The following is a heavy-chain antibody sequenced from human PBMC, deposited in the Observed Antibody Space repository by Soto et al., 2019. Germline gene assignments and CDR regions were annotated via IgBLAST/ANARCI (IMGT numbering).Heavy chain of an antibody. CDR1: GFTFSSYG. J-gene: IGHJ4*02. V-gene: IGHV3-33*01. D-gene: IGHD1-26*01. CDR3: AREAPDSGSYYIEDY. CDR2: IWYDGSNK. Sequence: GGSLRLSCAASGFTFSSYGMHWVRQAPGKGLEWVAVIWYDGSNKYYADSVKGRFTISRDNSKNTLYLQMNSLRAEDTAVYYCAREAPDSGSYYIEDYWGQGTLVTVSS.